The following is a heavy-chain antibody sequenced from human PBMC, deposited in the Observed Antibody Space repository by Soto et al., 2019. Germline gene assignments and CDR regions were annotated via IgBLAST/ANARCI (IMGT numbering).Heavy chain of an antibody. Sequence: GGSLRLSCAASGFTVSSNYMSWVRQAPGKGLEWVSVIYSGGSTYYADSVKGRFTISRDNSKNTLYLQMNSLRAEDTAVYYCAGPQTRTYYYYGMDVWGQGTTVTVSS. D-gene: IGHD6-6*01. CDR1: GFTVSSNY. CDR2: IYSGGST. V-gene: IGHV3-66*04. J-gene: IGHJ6*02. CDR3: AGPQTRTYYYYGMDV.